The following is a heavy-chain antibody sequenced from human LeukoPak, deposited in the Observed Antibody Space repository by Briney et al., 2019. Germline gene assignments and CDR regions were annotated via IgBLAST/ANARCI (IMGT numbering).Heavy chain of an antibody. CDR3: ARAGCSSTSCYFDY. CDR1: GGSISSGDYY. D-gene: IGHD2-2*01. Sequence: SETLSLTCTVSGGSISSGDYYWSWIRQPPGKGLEWIGYIYYSGSTYYNPSLKSRVTISVDTSKNQFSLKLSSVTAADTAVYYCARAGCSSTSCYFDYWGQETRVTVSS. V-gene: IGHV4-30-4*01. J-gene: IGHJ4*02. CDR2: IYYSGST.